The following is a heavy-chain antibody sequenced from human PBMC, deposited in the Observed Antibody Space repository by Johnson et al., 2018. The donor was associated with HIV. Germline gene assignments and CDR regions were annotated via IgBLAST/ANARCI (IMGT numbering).Heavy chain of an antibody. V-gene: IGHV3-30*04. CDR1: GFTFSSYA. CDR3: AVLCSGCADAFDM. J-gene: IGHJ3*02. Sequence: QVQLVESGGGLVQPGGSLRLSCAASGFTFSSYAMHWVRQAPGKGLEWVAVISYDGSNKYYADSVKGRFTISRDNSKNTLYLQMNSLRAEDTAVYYCAVLCSGCADAFDMWGQGTMVTVS. CDR2: ISYDGSNK. D-gene: IGHD2-15*01.